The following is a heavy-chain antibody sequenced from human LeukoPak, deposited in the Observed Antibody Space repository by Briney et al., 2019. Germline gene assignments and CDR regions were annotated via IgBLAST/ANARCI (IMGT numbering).Heavy chain of an antibody. CDR2: IYYSGST. V-gene: IGHV4-30-4*08. J-gene: IGHJ4*02. Sequence: PSETLSLTCTVSGGSISSGDYYWSWIRQPPGKGLEWIGCIYYSGSTYYNQSLKSRVTISVDTSKNQFSLKLSSVTAADTAVYYCARGKYQPLLYTAALDYWGQGTLVTVSS. CDR1: GGSISSGDYY. CDR3: ARGKYQPLLYTAALDY. D-gene: IGHD2-2*01.